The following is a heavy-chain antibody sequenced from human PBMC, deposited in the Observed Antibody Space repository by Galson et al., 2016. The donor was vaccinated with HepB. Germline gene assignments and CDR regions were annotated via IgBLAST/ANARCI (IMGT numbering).Heavy chain of an antibody. D-gene: IGHD6-19*01. Sequence: SLRLSCAVSGFTFSSYWMHWVRQAPGKGLGRVANISPDGGGKSYVDSVKGRFTISRDNAKNSLSLQMNTLRAEDTAVYYCAREMFETQWQRAFDIWGQGTIVTVSS. CDR3: AREMFETQWQRAFDI. J-gene: IGHJ3*02. CDR2: ISPDGGGK. V-gene: IGHV3-7*01. CDR1: GFTFSSYW.